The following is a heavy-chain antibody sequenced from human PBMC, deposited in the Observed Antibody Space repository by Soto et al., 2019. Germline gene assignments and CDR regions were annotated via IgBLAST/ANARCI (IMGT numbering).Heavy chain of an antibody. CDR1: GGTFSSYA. J-gene: IGHJ4*02. Sequence: QVQLVQSGAEVKKPGSSVKVSCKASGGTFSSYAISWVRQAPGQGLEWMGGIIPIFGTANYAQKFQGRVTIPADESTSTAYKDLSSLRSEDTAVYYCARESRYCSGGSCYFLPGIDYWGQGTLVTVSS. V-gene: IGHV1-69*12. CDR3: ARESRYCSGGSCYFLPGIDY. D-gene: IGHD2-15*01. CDR2: IIPIFGTA.